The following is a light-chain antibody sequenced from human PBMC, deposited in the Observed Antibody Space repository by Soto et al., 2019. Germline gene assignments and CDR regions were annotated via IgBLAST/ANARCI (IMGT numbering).Light chain of an antibody. V-gene: IGKV3-15*01. Sequence: EIVMTQSPDTLSVSPGDGATLSCRASQSVTSNLAWYQQKPGQAPRLLIYGASTRAPGIPARFSGSGSGTNFTLSLNSLQPEDFATYYCQQGYSNPWTFGQGTKVDIK. CDR2: GAS. CDR3: QQGYSNPWT. CDR1: QSVTSN. J-gene: IGKJ1*01.